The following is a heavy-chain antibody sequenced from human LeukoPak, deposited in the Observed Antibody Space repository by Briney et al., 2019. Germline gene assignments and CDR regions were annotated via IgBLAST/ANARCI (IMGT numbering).Heavy chain of an antibody. CDR1: GFTFDDYA. Sequence: GGSLRLSCAVSGFTFDDYAMHWVRQAPGKGLEWVSGISWNSGRIGYADSVEGRFTISRDNAKNSLYLQMNSLRADDTALYYCAKEYCYGGSRPGWTFDIWGQGTMVTVSS. CDR2: ISWNSGRI. CDR3: AKEYCYGGSRPGWTFDI. D-gene: IGHD2-15*01. J-gene: IGHJ3*02. V-gene: IGHV3-9*01.